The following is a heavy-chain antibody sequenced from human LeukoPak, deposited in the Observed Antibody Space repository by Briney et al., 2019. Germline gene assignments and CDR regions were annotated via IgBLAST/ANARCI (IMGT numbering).Heavy chain of an antibody. CDR2: IWYDGSNK. CDR3: AKEDYYGSGSYLGY. V-gene: IGHV3-30*02. Sequence: GGSLRLSCAASGFTFSSYGMHWVRQAPGKGLEWVAVIWYDGSNKYYADSVKGRFTISRDNSKNTVYMQMNSLRVEDTAVYHCAKEDYYGSGSYLGYWGQGTPVTVSS. J-gene: IGHJ4*02. D-gene: IGHD3-10*01. CDR1: GFTFSSYG.